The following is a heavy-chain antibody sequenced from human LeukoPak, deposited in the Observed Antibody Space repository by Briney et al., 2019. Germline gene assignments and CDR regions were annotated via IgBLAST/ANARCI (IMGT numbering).Heavy chain of an antibody. CDR1: GFIFNNYW. Sequence: QTGGSLRLSCAASGFIFNNYWMTWVRQAPGKGLEWVGNIKEDGTAKYYVDSVKGRFALSRDNAKNSLYLQMNNLRAEDTAVYYCARDSRYNDAFDIWGQGTMVTVSS. V-gene: IGHV3-7*03. CDR3: ARDSRYNDAFDI. CDR2: IKEDGTAK. D-gene: IGHD1-1*01. J-gene: IGHJ3*02.